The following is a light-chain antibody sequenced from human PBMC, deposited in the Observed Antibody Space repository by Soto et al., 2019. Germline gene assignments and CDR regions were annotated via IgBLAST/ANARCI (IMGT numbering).Light chain of an antibody. Sequence: QSVLTQPPSASGTPGQRVTISCSGSSSNIGTNNVTWYQQVPGTAPKLLIYSNNQRPSGVPDRFSGSKSGTSASLVISGLQSEDAADYYCAGWDDSLMGVFGGGTQLTVL. J-gene: IGLJ7*01. CDR1: SSNIGTNN. CDR2: SNN. V-gene: IGLV1-44*01. CDR3: AGWDDSLMGV.